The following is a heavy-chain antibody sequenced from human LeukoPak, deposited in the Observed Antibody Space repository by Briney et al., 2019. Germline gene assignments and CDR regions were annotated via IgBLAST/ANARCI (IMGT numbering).Heavy chain of an antibody. V-gene: IGHV3-74*01. J-gene: IGHJ5*02. Sequence: GGSLRLSLAGFGFTLRSFRMHRVPPAPGKGPGLVSRIKRDGSSTTYADSVKGRFTISRGNAKNTLFLQMNSLRVEDTAVYYCARGASTDTGWFDPWGQGTLVTVSS. D-gene: IGHD2-2*01. CDR2: IKRDGSST. CDR3: ARGASTDTGWFDP. CDR1: GFTLRSFR.